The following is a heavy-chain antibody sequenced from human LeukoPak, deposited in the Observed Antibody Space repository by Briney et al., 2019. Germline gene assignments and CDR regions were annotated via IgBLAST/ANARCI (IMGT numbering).Heavy chain of an antibody. V-gene: IGHV4-30-4*07. CDR3: ARGGEAEVRRSNYYYYYVDV. J-gene: IGHJ6*03. CDR2: IYYSGST. D-gene: IGHD3-16*01. CDR1: GGSISSGGYS. Sequence: PSETLSLTCTVSGGSISSGGYSWSWIRQPPGKGLEWIGYIYYSGSTYYNPSLKSRVTISVDTSKNQFSLKLSSVTAADTAVYYCARGGEAEVRRSNYYYYYVDVWGKGTTVTVSS.